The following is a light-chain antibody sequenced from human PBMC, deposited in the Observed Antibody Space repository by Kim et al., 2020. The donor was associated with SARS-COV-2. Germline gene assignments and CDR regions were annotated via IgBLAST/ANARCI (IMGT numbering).Light chain of an antibody. V-gene: IGLV1-44*01. Sequence: GQRVPISFSGNSLNLVTNSVNWDQQLPGTPPKLLIYSDNQRPSGVPDRFSGSKSGTSASLVISGLQSEDESHYFCSAWDDSLNARVFGGGTQLTVL. CDR3: SAWDDSLNARV. J-gene: IGLJ3*02. CDR1: SLNLVTNS. CDR2: SDN.